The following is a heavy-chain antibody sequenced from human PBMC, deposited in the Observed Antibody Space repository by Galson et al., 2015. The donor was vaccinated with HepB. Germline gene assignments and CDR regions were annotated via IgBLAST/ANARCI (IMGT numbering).Heavy chain of an antibody. D-gene: IGHD5-24*01. CDR2: ISGHRNTI. CDR3: ARERVMGWLQKSLGNLDP. Sequence: SLRLSCAASGFSISGYSMNWVRQAPGKGLEWLSYISGHRNTIYYTDAVKGRFTISRDNAKNSLFPQMNSLRVEDTAVYCCARERVMGWLQKSLGNLDPWGQGTLVTVSS. J-gene: IGHJ5*02. V-gene: IGHV3-48*04. CDR1: GFSISGYS.